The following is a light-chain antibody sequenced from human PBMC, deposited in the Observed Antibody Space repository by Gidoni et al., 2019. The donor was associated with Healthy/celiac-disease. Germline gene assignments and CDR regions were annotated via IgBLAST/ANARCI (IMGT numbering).Light chain of an antibody. CDR1: HSLLHSNGYNY. CDR2: LGS. Sequence: EIVMTQSPLSLPVTPGEPAAISCRSSHSLLHSNGYNYLDWFLQKPGQSPQLLIYLGSNRASGVPDRFSGGGSGTDFTLKISRVEAEDVGIYYCMQALQTPPTFGQGTKVEIK. J-gene: IGKJ1*01. CDR3: MQALQTPPT. V-gene: IGKV2-28*01.